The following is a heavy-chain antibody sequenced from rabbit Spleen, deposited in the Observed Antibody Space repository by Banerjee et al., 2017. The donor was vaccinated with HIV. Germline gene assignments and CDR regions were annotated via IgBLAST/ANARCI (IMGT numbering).Heavy chain of an antibody. Sequence: QEQLEESGGGLVKPGASLTLTCTASGFDFSSSYYMCWVRQAPGKGPEWIACIYTGASGTTYYANWVNGRFTITRSTNLNTVTLQMSSLTAADTASYFCARGGGSLDLWGPGTLVTVS. J-gene: IGHJ4*01. CDR3: ARGGGSLDL. CDR2: IYTGASGTT. V-gene: IGHV1S47*01. CDR1: GFDFSSSYY. D-gene: IGHD3-1*01.